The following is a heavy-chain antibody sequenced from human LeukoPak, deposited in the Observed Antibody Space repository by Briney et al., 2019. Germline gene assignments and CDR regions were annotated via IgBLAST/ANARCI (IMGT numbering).Heavy chain of an antibody. D-gene: IGHD6-13*01. CDR1: GGSISSSSYY. V-gene: IGHV4-39*07. CDR3: AGTTGYSIAFDY. Sequence: SETLSLTCTVSGGSISSSSYYWGWIRQPPGKGLEWIGYIYHSGSTYYNPSLKSRVTISVDRSKNQFSLKLSSVTAADTAVYYCAGTTGYSIAFDYWGQGTLVTVSS. J-gene: IGHJ4*02. CDR2: IYHSGST.